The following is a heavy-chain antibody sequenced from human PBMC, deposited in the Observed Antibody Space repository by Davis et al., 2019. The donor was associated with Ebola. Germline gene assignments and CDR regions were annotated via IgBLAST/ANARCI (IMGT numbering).Heavy chain of an antibody. Sequence: SETLSLTCSVSGFSISNGYYWDWIRLPPGKGLEWIGSGYFTGDTYYNPSLKSRLTISVDTAKNLFSLELMSVTAADTAVYYCAKGWDSSGWQNWGPGILVTVSS. CDR2: GYFTGDT. CDR3: AKGWDSSGWQN. D-gene: IGHD6-19*01. CDR1: GFSISNGYY. V-gene: IGHV4-38-2*02. J-gene: IGHJ4*02.